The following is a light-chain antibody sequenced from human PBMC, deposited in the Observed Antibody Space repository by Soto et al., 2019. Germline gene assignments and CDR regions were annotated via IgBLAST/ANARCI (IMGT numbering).Light chain of an antibody. CDR3: QQYNSYSPYT. CDR1: QSISDW. Sequence: DIQMTQSPSTLSASVGDRVTITCRASQSISDWLAWYQQKPGKAPKLLISKTSTLESGGPSRFSDSGSGTEFTLSISSLQPDACATYYCQQYNSYSPYTFGQGTKLEIK. V-gene: IGKV1-5*03. J-gene: IGKJ2*01. CDR2: KTS.